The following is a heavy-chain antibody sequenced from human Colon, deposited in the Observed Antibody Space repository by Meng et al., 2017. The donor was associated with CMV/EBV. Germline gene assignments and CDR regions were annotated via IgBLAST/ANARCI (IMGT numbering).Heavy chain of an antibody. CDR3: ATDPSTVTTNY. J-gene: IGHJ4*02. V-gene: IGHV3-53*05. D-gene: IGHD4-17*01. CDR1: GFTVSSNY. Sequence: GESLKISCAASGFTVSSNYMSWVRQAPGRGLEWVSLIYSGGSTYYADSVKGRFTISRDNSKNTLFLQMDSLRPEDTAVYYCATDPSTVTTNYWGQGTLVTVSS. CDR2: IYSGGST.